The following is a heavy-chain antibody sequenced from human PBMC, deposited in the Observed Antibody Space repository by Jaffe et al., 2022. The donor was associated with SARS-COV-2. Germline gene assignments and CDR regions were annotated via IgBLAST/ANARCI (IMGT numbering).Heavy chain of an antibody. J-gene: IGHJ6*02. CDR1: GFPFSRYG. V-gene: IGHV3-30*03. CDR3: VLLMKSGYDLSRHFHYGMDV. D-gene: IGHD5-12*01. Sequence: QVQLVESGGGVVQPGRSQRLSCAASGFPFSRYGMHWVRQAPGKGLEWVAVISNDGTKKNYADSVEGLFTISRDNSKNMLYLQMDSVRAEDTAVYYCVLLMKSGYDLSRHFHYGMDVWGQGTTVTVSS. CDR2: ISNDGTKK.